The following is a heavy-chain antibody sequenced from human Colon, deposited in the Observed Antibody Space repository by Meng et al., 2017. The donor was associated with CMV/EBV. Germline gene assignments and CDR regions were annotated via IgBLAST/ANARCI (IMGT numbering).Heavy chain of an antibody. D-gene: IGHD2-15*01. V-gene: IGHV6-1*01. CDR3: ASGVGNFDY. CDR1: GDSVSSNSAA. J-gene: IGHJ4*02. Sequence: CAISGDSVSSNSAAWNWSRQSPSRGLEWLGRTYYRSKWYNDYAVSVKSRIIINPDTSKNQFSLQLNSVTPEDTAVYYCASGVGNFDYWGQGTLVTVSS. CDR2: TYYRSKWYN.